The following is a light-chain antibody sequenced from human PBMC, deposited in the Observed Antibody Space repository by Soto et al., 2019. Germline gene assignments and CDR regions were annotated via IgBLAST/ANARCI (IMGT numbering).Light chain of an antibody. CDR3: QSYDSSLSAYV. CDR2: ANT. CDR1: SSNIGPTYD. J-gene: IGLJ1*01. Sequence: QSVLTQPPSVSGAPGQRVTISCTGSSSNIGPTYDVHWYQQLPGTAPKLLIYANTNRPSGVPDRFSGSRSGTSASLAITGLQAGDEADYYCQSYDSSLSAYVFGPGTKVTVL. V-gene: IGLV1-40*01.